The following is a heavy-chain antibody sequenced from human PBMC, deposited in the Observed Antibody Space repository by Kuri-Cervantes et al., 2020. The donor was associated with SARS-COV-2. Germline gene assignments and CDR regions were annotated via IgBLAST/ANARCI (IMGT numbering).Heavy chain of an antibody. D-gene: IGHD2-2*01. CDR1: GFTVSSNY. CDR3: ARDEWGRYCSSTSCPTAGMDV. Sequence: GGSLRLSCAASGFTVSSNYMSWVRQAPGKGLEWVSVIYSGGSTYYADSVKGRFTISRDNSKNTLYLQMNSLRAEDTAVYYCARDEWGRYCSSTSCPTAGMDVWGQGTTVTVSS. J-gene: IGHJ6*02. CDR2: IYSGGST. V-gene: IGHV3-53*01.